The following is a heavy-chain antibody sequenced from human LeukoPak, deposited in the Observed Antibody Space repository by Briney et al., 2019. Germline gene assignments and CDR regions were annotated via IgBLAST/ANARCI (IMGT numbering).Heavy chain of an antibody. CDR2: ISRDGRNT. CDR3: ARGHYRDFNGYYQYYFDY. Sequence: GGSLRLSCAGSGFTFRNYAMNWIRQSPGKGLDWVAYISRDGRNTYYADSVKGRFTFPRDNSKNTMFLQMSSLRTEDAAVYYCARGHYRDFNGYYQYYFDYWGQGTLVTVSS. V-gene: IGHV3-30-3*01. D-gene: IGHD3-22*01. J-gene: IGHJ4*02. CDR1: GFTFRNYA.